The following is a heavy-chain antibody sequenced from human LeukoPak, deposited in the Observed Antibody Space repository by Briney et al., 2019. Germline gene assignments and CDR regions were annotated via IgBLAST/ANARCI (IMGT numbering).Heavy chain of an antibody. CDR1: GGSISYY. D-gene: IGHD5-18*01. Sequence: KTSETLSLTCTVSGGSISYYWSWIRQPPGKGLEWIGEINHSGSTNYNPSLKSRVTISVDTSKNQFSLKLSSVTAADTAVYYCARGRYSYGYVKPYYFDYWGQGTLVTVSS. CDR3: ARGRYSYGYVKPYYFDY. V-gene: IGHV4-34*01. CDR2: INHSGST. J-gene: IGHJ4*02.